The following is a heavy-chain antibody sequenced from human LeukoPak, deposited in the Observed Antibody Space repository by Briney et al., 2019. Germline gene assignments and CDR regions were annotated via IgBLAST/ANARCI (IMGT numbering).Heavy chain of an antibody. CDR3: AKDSWEGIAAAGKSAFDY. V-gene: IGHV3-9*02. CDR1: GFTSIAYA. CDR2: ISWNSGSI. Sequence: GGSLRLSCVGSGFTSIAYALTWARQAPGKGLEWVSGISWNSGSIGYADSVKGRFTISRDNAKNSLYLQMNSLRAEDTALYYCAKDSWEGIAAAGKSAFDYWGQGTLVTVSS. D-gene: IGHD6-13*01. J-gene: IGHJ4*02.